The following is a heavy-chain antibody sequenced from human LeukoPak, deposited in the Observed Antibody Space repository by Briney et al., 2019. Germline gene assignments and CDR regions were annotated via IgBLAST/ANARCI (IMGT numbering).Heavy chain of an antibody. CDR3: ARNPGKGDYVWGSYRFDY. CDR1: GGSISSGGYY. D-gene: IGHD3-16*02. J-gene: IGHJ4*02. CDR2: VYHSGST. V-gene: IGHV4-30-2*01. Sequence: PSETLSLTCTVSGGSISSGGYYWSWIRQPPGKGLEWIGYVYHSGSTYYSPSLKSRVTISVDRSKNQFSLKLSSVTAADTAVYYCARNPGKGDYVWGSYRFDYWGQGTLVTVSS.